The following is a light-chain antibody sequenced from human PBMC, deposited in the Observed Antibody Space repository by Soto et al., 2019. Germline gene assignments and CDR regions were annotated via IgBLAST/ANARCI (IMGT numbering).Light chain of an antibody. Sequence: QSARTEPPSACGSIGESVIISCTGSSSDVGGYKYVSWYQQYPGKAPKLMIYAVSKRPSGVPDRFSGSKSGNTASLTVSGLQAEDEADYYCSAYAGSNNYNFGTGTKVTVL. CDR2: AVS. J-gene: IGLJ1*01. CDR1: SSDVGGYKY. V-gene: IGLV2-8*01. CDR3: SAYAGSNNYN.